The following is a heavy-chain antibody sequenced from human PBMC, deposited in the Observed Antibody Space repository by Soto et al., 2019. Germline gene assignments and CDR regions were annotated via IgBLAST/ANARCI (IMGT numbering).Heavy chain of an antibody. CDR2: IIPILGIA. V-gene: IGHV1-69*02. CDR1: GGTFSSYT. J-gene: IGHJ3*02. D-gene: IGHD3-9*01. CDR3: ARAEGYISTGSHAFDI. Sequence: QVQLVQSGAEVKKPGSSVKVSCKTSGGTFSSYTLGWVRQAPGQGLEWMGRIIPILGIAKYAQKFQGRVTITADKSRSTAYMELSSLRSEDTAVYYCARAEGYISTGSHAFDIWGQGTMVTVS.